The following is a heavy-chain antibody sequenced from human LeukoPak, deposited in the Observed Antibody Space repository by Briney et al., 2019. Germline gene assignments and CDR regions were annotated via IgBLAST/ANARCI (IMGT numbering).Heavy chain of an antibody. J-gene: IGHJ4*02. CDR2: ITYDGSNK. Sequence: GGSLRLSCAASGFSFKDYNMHWVRQAPGKGLEWVAVITYDGSNKYYTDSVKGRFTISRDNSKSTLYLQMNSLRSDDTAVYYCARAYGDYGIAVDYWGQGTLVTVSS. D-gene: IGHD4-17*01. CDR3: ARAYGDYGIAVDY. CDR1: GFSFKDYN. V-gene: IGHV3-30*03.